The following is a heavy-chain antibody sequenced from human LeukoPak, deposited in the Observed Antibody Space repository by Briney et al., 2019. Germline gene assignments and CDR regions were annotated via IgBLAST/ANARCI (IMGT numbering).Heavy chain of an antibody. CDR3: AKNYYDRRGPYSWVFDY. J-gene: IGHJ4*02. CDR1: GFTFSDYA. CDR2: IFAGGGAA. V-gene: IGHV3-23*01. Sequence: PGGSLRLSCPVSGFTFSDYAMTWARQAPGKGLEWVSSIFAGGGAALYADSVRGRFTIFRDDSKSTLFLQMHSLRAEDTAIYYCAKNYYDRRGPYSWVFDYWGQGTLVTVSS. D-gene: IGHD3-22*01.